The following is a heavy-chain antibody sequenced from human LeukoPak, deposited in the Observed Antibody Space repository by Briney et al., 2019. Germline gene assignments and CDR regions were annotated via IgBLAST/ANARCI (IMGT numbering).Heavy chain of an antibody. J-gene: IGHJ2*01. CDR3: ARGGEYSYGFNWYFDL. CDR2: ISYDGSNK. CDR1: GFTFSSYA. Sequence: PGGSLRLSCAASGFTFSSYAMHWVRQAPGKGLEWVAVISYDGSNKYYADSVKGRFTISRDNAKNTLYLEMNSLRAEDTAVYYCARGGEYSYGFNWYFDLWGRGTLVTVSS. D-gene: IGHD5-18*01. V-gene: IGHV3-30-3*01.